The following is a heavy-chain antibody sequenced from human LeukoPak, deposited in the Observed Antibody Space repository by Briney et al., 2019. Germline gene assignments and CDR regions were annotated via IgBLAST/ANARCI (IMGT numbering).Heavy chain of an antibody. CDR2: INTNTGNP. V-gene: IGHV7-4-1*02. CDR3: ARVVGTAAAVDWFDP. CDR1: GYTFTSYA. J-gene: IGHJ5*02. Sequence: ASVKVSCKASGYTFTSYAMNWVRQAPGQGLEWMGWINTNTGNPTYAQGFTGRFVFSLDTSVSTACLQISSLKAEDTAVYYCARVVGTAAAVDWFDPWGQGTLVTVSS. D-gene: IGHD6-13*01.